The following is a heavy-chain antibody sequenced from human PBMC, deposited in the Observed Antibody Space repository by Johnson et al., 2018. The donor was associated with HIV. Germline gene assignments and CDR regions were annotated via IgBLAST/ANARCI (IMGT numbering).Heavy chain of an antibody. V-gene: IGHV3-11*04. CDR3: ARDRSKGGAFDI. D-gene: IGHD2/OR15-2a*01. CDR2: ISGSGIDI. CDR1: GLTVSNIY. J-gene: IGHJ3*02. Sequence: QVQLVESGGGLMKPGGSLRLSCAASGLTVSNIYMSWIRQAPGKGLEWVSYISGSGIDIYYADSVKGRFTISRDNAKNSLYLQMISLRAEDTAVYYCARDRSKGGAFDIWGQGTMVTVSS.